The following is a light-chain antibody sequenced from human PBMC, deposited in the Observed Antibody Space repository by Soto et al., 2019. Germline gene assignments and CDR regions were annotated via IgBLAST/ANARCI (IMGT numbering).Light chain of an antibody. CDR1: QPISSHRY. CDR2: GAS. CDR3: QQSWT. V-gene: IGKV3-20*01. J-gene: IGKJ1*01. Sequence: EIVLTQSPGTLSLSPGERATLSCRASQPISSHRYLAWYQQRPGQAPRLVIYGASTKAAGTPGRFTGSGSGTDFTLTISSLQSEDFATYYCQQSWTFGQGTKVDIK.